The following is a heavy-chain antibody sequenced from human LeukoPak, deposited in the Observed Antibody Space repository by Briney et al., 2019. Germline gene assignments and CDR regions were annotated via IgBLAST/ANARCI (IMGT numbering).Heavy chain of an antibody. Sequence: GGSLRLSCAASGFTFSSYAMSWVRQAPGKGLEWVSYISSSGSTIYYANSVKGRFTISRDNAKNSLYLQMNSLRAEDTAVYYCAKVLGGSYYYDSSGYWGAFDIWGQGTMVTVSS. J-gene: IGHJ3*02. CDR2: ISSSGSTI. D-gene: IGHD3-22*01. CDR3: AKVLGGSYYYDSSGYWGAFDI. V-gene: IGHV3-48*04. CDR1: GFTFSSYA.